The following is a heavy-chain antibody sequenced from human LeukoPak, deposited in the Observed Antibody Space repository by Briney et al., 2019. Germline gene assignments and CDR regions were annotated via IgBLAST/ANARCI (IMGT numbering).Heavy chain of an antibody. CDR1: GFSFSTYS. J-gene: IGHJ5*02. V-gene: IGHV3-7*01. CDR2: INQDGSEK. CDR3: ARDVATISNWFDP. Sequence: GGSLRLSCAASGFSFSTYSMNWVRQAPGKGLEWVANINQDGSEKYYVDSVKGRFTISRDNAKNSLYLQMNSLRAEDTAVYYCARDVATISNWFDPWGQGTLVTVSS. D-gene: IGHD5-24*01.